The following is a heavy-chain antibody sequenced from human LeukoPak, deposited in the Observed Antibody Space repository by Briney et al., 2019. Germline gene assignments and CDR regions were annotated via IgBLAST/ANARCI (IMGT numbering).Heavy chain of an antibody. V-gene: IGHV1-18*01. Sequence: ASVKVSCKASGYTFTSYGISWVRQAPGQGLEWMGWISGYNGKTNYAQKLQGRVTITRNTSISTVYMELSSLRSEDTAVYYCARGVGATISYYHYYIDVWGKGTTVTVSS. J-gene: IGHJ6*03. CDR2: ISGYNGKT. CDR3: ARGVGATISYYHYYIDV. D-gene: IGHD1-26*01. CDR1: GYTFTSYG.